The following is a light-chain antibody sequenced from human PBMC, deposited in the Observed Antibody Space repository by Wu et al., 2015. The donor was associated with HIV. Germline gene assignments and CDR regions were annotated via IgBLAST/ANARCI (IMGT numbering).Light chain of an antibody. CDR2: DAS. Sequence: EIVLTQSPATLSSSPGERGTLSCRASRSVSGTLAWYQQKPGQAPRLLLYDASTRASGISDRFSGGGFATDFTLIIDNVEPDDSAVYFCQQQSNWPLTFGQGTRLEIK. CDR1: RSVSGT. J-gene: IGKJ5*01. CDR3: QQQSNWPLT. V-gene: IGKV3-11*01.